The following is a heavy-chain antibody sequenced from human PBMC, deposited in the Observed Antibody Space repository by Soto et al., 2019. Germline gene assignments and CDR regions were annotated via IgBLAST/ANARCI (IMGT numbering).Heavy chain of an antibody. J-gene: IGHJ4*02. Sequence: GGSLRLSCAASGFTFTRYSMNWVRQAPGRGLEWVSSISSTTNYIYYGDSMKGRFTISRDNAKNSLYLEMNSLRAEDTAVYYCARESEDLTSNFDYWGQGTLVTVSS. CDR1: GFTFTRYS. V-gene: IGHV3-21*06. CDR3: ARESEDLTSNFDY. CDR2: ISSTTNYI.